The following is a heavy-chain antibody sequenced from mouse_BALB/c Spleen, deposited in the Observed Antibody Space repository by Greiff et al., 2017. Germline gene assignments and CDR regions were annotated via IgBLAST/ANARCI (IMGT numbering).Heavy chain of an antibody. D-gene: IGHD2-4*01. Sequence: EVKLMESGPELVKPGASVKISCKTSGYTFTEYTMHWVKQSHGKSLEWIGGINPNNGGTSYNQKFKGKATLTVDKSSSTAYMELRSLTSEDSAVYYCARRGYDYDPFAYWGQGTLVTVSA. CDR2: INPNNGGT. CDR3: ARRGYDYDPFAY. J-gene: IGHJ3*01. CDR1: GYTFTEYT. V-gene: IGHV1-18*01.